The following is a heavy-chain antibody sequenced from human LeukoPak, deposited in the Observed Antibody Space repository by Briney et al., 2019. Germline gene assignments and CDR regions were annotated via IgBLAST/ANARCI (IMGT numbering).Heavy chain of an antibody. V-gene: IGHV3-30*18. D-gene: IGHD2-15*01. Sequence: GGSLRLSCATSGFTFSNYGMHWVRQAPGKGLEWVAVISSDETNIRYGDSVKGRFTVSRDNAKNTVYLQMNSLGADDTAVYYCAKDPYRVVFATGNYLDPWGQGTLVTVSS. CDR1: GFTFSNYG. CDR2: ISSDETNI. CDR3: AKDPYRVVFATGNYLDP. J-gene: IGHJ5*02.